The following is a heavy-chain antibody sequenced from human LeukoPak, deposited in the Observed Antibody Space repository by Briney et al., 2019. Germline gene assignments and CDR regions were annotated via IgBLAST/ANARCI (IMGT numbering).Heavy chain of an antibody. CDR1: RFTFSNYA. Sequence: GGSLRLSCAASRFTFSNYAMSWVRQAPGKGLEWVSVISDSGGYTYYADSVKGRFTVSRDNSKNTLYLQMNSLRAEDTAVYYCAKAYCSSNRCYFFDYWGQGTLVTVSS. CDR2: ISDSGGYT. J-gene: IGHJ4*02. CDR3: AKAYCSSNRCYFFDY. V-gene: IGHV3-23*01. D-gene: IGHD2-2*01.